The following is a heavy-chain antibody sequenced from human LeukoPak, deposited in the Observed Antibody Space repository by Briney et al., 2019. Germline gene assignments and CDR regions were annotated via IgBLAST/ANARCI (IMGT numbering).Heavy chain of an antibody. CDR2: LYSNGDT. J-gene: IGHJ5*02. CDR1: GFAVSGTY. Sequence: GGSLRLSCAASGFAVSGTYMTWVRQAPGQGLEWVSVLYSNGDTYYADSVKSRFTIYRDNSQNTVFLQMHSLRAEDTSLYYCARYYYDSSRAFDTWGQGTLVTVSS. D-gene: IGHD3-22*01. CDR3: ARYYYDSSRAFDT. V-gene: IGHV3-66*01.